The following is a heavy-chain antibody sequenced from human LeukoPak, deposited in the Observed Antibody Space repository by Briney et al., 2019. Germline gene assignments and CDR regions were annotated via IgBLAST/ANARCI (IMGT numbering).Heavy chain of an antibody. CDR1: GFTFSSYA. CDR3: AKLSGDSSGYDYGGYFDY. D-gene: IGHD3-22*01. CDR2: ISGSGGST. J-gene: IGHJ4*02. Sequence: PGGSLRLSCAASGFTFSSYAMSLVRQAPGKGLEWVSAISGSGGSTYYADSVKGRFTISRDNSKNTLYLQMNSLRAEDTAVYYCAKLSGDSSGYDYGGYFDYWGQGTLVTVSS. V-gene: IGHV3-23*01.